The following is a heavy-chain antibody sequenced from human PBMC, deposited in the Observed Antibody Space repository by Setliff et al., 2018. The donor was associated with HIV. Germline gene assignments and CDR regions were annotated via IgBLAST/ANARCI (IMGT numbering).Heavy chain of an antibody. J-gene: IGHJ4*02. CDR2: MNQSGST. CDR1: GTSFSDHY. V-gene: IGHV4-34*01. D-gene: IGHD3-10*01. CDR3: ARAYFGSGIYY. Sequence: PSETLSLTCSVYGTSFSDHYWSWVRQTPGKGLEWIGEMNQSGSTNYNPSLKSRVTMSVDTSKNQFSLKLSSVTAADTAVYYCARAYFGSGIYYWGQGTLVTVSS.